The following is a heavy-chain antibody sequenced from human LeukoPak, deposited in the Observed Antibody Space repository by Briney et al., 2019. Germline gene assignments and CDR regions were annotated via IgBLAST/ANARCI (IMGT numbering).Heavy chain of an antibody. D-gene: IGHD1-26*01. Sequence: PGGSLRLSHAASGFTFSSYAMSSVRQAPGKGREWVSAISGSGGSTYYADSVKGRFTISRDNSKNTLYLQMNSLRAEDTAVYYCAKDDQPRIVGATVGDAFDIWGQGTMVTVSS. J-gene: IGHJ3*02. CDR2: ISGSGGST. CDR3: AKDDQPRIVGATVGDAFDI. V-gene: IGHV3-23*01. CDR1: GFTFSSYA.